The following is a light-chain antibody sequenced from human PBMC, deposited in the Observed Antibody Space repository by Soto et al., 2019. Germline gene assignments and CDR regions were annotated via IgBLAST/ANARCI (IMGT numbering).Light chain of an antibody. CDR3: MIWHSNAYV. CDR1: SGINVGTYR. CDR2: YKSDSDK. V-gene: IGLV5-45*01. J-gene: IGLJ1*01. Sequence: QPVLTQPASLSASPGASASLTCTLRSGINVGTYRIFWYQQRPGSPPQYLLRYKSDSDKQQGSGVPSRFSGSKDASANAGILLISGLQSEDEADYYCMIWHSNAYVFGTGTKLTVL.